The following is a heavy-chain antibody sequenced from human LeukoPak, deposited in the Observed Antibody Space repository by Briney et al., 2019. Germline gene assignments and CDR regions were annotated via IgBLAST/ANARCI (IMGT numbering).Heavy chain of an antibody. D-gene: IGHD2-2*03. CDR2: IYTSGST. V-gene: IGHV4-61*02. Sequence: SQTLSLTCTVSGGPISSGSYYWSWIRQPAGKGLEWIGRIYTSGSTNYNPSLKSRVTISVDTSKNQFSLKLSSVTAADTAVYYCARSLGYCSSTSCPIYYYYYYMDVWGKGTTVTVSS. CDR3: ARSLGYCSSTSCPIYYYYYYMDV. J-gene: IGHJ6*03. CDR1: GGPISSGSYY.